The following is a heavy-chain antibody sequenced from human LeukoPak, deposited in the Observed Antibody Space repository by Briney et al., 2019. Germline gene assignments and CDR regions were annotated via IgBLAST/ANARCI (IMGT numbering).Heavy chain of an antibody. J-gene: IGHJ4*02. CDR1: GYTFTGYY. CDR3: ARSTRYCSSTSCYSFFDY. Sequence: ASVKVSCKVSGYTFTGYYVHWVRQAPGQGLEWMGWMDPNSGGTNYAQKFQGRVTMTRDTSISTAYMELSRLRSDDTAVYYCARSTRYCSSTSCYSFFDYWGQGTLVTVSS. V-gene: IGHV1-2*02. CDR2: MDPNSGGT. D-gene: IGHD2-2*01.